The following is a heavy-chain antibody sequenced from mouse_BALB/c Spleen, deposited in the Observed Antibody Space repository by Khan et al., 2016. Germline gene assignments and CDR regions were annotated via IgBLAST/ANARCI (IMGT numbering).Heavy chain of an antibody. CDR2: INTYSGES. CDR3: ARYRNYYGSSGYFDV. CDR1: GYTFTNYG. D-gene: IGHD1-1*01. V-gene: IGHV9-3-1*01. Sequence: LAESGPELKKPGKTVKISCKASGYTFTNYGMNWVKQAPGKGLKWMGWINTYSGESTYADDFKGRFAFSLETSANTAYLQINNLKIEDTATYCCARYRNYYGSSGYFDVWGAGTTVTVSS. J-gene: IGHJ1*01.